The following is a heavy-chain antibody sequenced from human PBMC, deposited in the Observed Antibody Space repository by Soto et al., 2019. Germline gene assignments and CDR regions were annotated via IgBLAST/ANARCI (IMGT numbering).Heavy chain of an antibody. CDR3: AKDITIDYGDYPYYFDY. CDR2: ISGSGGST. V-gene: IGHV3-23*01. Sequence: EVQLLESGGGLVQPGGSLRLSCAASGFTFSSYAMSWVRQAPGKGLERVSAISGSGGSTYYADSVKGRFTISRDNSKNTLYLQMNSLRAEDTAVYYCAKDITIDYGDYPYYFDYWGQGTLVTVSS. J-gene: IGHJ4*02. CDR1: GFTFSSYA. D-gene: IGHD4-17*01.